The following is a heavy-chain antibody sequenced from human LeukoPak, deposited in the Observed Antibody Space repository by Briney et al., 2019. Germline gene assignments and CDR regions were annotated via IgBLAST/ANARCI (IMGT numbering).Heavy chain of an antibody. CDR2: ISDSGST. Sequence: SETLSLTCTVSGGSISSYFWSWIRQPPGKGLEWIGYISDSGSTNYNSSLKSRVTISGDTPKNQFSLKLSSVTAADTAVYYCARVWGVGATGGDAFDIWGQGTMVTVSS. V-gene: IGHV4-59*12. J-gene: IGHJ3*02. D-gene: IGHD1-26*01. CDR3: ARVWGVGATGGDAFDI. CDR1: GGSISSYF.